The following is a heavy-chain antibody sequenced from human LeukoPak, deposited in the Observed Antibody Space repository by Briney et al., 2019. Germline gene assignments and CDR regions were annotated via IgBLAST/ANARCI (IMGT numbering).Heavy chain of an antibody. D-gene: IGHD2-8*01. CDR3: AKESGYPGYCTNGVCYLDY. CDR1: GFTLSSYG. CDR2: ILYDGSNK. V-gene: IGHV3-30*18. J-gene: IGHJ4*02. Sequence: PGGSLRLSCAASGFTLSSYGMHWVRQAPGKGLEWVAVILYDGSNKYYADSVKGRFTISRDNSKNTLYLRMNSLRAEDTAVYYCAKESGYPGYCTNGVCYLDYWGQGTLVTVSS.